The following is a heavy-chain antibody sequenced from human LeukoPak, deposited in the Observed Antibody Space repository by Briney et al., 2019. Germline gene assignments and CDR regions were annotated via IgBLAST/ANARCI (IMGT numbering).Heavy chain of an antibody. CDR3: ARGPLHGAFDY. CDR2: VPSDGRHK. CDR1: GFTFSSYC. J-gene: IGHJ4*02. V-gene: IGHV3-30*03. D-gene: IGHD4-17*01. Sequence: PGGSLRLSCAASGFTFSSYCMNWVRQAPGKGLERVAHVPSDGRHKYYADSVQGRFTGSTDNSRNTVYLQMNSLRPDDTAVYYCARGPLHGAFDYWGQGTLVTVSS.